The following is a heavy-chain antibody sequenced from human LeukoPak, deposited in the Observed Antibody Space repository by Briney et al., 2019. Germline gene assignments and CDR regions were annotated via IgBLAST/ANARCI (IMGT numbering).Heavy chain of an antibody. CDR1: GFTFTSYS. V-gene: IGHV3-48*04. D-gene: IGHD1-26*01. J-gene: IGHJ4*02. CDR2: ISSSGSTI. CDR3: ARFRYSGSYYFDY. Sequence: PGGSLRLSCEVSGFTFTSYSLNWVRQAPGKGLEWVSYISSSGSTIYYADSVKGRFTISRDSANNALWLQMNSLRVEDTAVYYCARFRYSGSYYFDYWAQGTLVTVSS.